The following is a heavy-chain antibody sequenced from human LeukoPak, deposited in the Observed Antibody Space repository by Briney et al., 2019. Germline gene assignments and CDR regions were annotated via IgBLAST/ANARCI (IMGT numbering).Heavy chain of an antibody. J-gene: IGHJ4*02. CDR1: GFKFSDFW. CDR3: VRDSRPGGAMGLYHNFDF. CDR2: IKEDGSEE. D-gene: IGHD3-16*01. Sequence: PGGSLRLSCAASGFKFSDFWMTWVRQSPGKGPEWVANIKEDGSEEYHVDSVKGRFTISRDNTKSSLFLQMNSLRGDDTAVYYCVRDSRPGGAMGLYHNFDFWGQGTPVTVSS. V-gene: IGHV3-7*01.